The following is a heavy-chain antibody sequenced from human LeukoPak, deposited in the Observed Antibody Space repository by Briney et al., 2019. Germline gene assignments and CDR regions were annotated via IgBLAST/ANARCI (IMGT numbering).Heavy chain of an antibody. CDR3: ARGHYKEYFDY. V-gene: IGHV4-34*01. D-gene: IGHD4-11*01. Sequence: SEILSLTCAVYGGSFSGYYWNWIRQPPGKGLEWIGEINHSGSTNYNPSLKSRVTISVDTSKNQFSLELSSVTAADTAVYYCARGHYKEYFDYWGQGTLVTVSS. J-gene: IGHJ4*02. CDR1: GGSFSGYY. CDR2: INHSGST.